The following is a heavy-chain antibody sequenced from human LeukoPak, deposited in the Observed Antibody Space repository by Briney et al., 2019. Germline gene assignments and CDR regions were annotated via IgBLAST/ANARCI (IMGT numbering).Heavy chain of an antibody. D-gene: IGHD3-16*01. J-gene: IGHJ6*02. V-gene: IGHV4-59*08. CDR2: IYYSGST. CDR3: ARQPNKLAESLCGMDV. Sequence: SETPSLTCTVSGGSISSYYWSWIRQPPGKGLEWIGYIYYSGSTNYNPSLKSRVTISVDTSKNQFSLKLSSVTAADTAVYYCARQPNKLAESLCGMDVWGQGTTVTVSS. CDR1: GGSISSYY.